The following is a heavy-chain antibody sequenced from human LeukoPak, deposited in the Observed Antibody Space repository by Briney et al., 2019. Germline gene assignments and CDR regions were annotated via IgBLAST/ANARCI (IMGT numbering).Heavy chain of an antibody. Sequence: GGSLRLSCAASGFTFSDYYMAWIRQAPGKGLEWVSYISSSSGYTNYADSVKGRFTISRDNAKNSLYLQLNSLRAEDTALYYCARGRGSGWYVHYWGQG. CDR2: ISSSSGYT. CDR1: GFTFSDYY. CDR3: ARGRGSGWYVHY. D-gene: IGHD6-19*01. V-gene: IGHV3-11*05. J-gene: IGHJ4*02.